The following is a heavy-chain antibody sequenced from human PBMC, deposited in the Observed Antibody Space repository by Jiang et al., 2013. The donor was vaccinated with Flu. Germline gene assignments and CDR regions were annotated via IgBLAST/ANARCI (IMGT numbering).Heavy chain of an antibody. CDR2: ISQGNLHT. CDR3: ARDLPETGFFDF. D-gene: IGHD7-27*01. J-gene: IGHJ4*02. CDR1: GYSFNIYS. V-gene: IGHV1-3*01. Sequence: GASVRLSCKASGYSFNIYSTQWIRQAPGQGLKWVGWISQGNLHTSYSHKLQGRITITSDIYATTAYMELSSLRPEDTAIYYCARDLPETGFFDFWGQGTLLTVTS.